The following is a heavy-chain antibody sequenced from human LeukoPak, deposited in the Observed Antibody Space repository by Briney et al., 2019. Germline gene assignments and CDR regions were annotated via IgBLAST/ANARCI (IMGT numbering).Heavy chain of an antibody. D-gene: IGHD3-22*01. CDR2: IIPIFGTA. CDR3: ARGRYRGLVVIESYFDY. J-gene: IGHJ4*02. CDR1: GGTFSSYA. Sequence: SVKVSCKASGGTFSSYAISWVRQAPGQGLEWMGGIIPIFGTANYAQKFQGRATITADESTSTAYMELSSLRSEDTAVYYCARGRYRGLVVIESYFDYWGQGTLVTVSS. V-gene: IGHV1-69*01.